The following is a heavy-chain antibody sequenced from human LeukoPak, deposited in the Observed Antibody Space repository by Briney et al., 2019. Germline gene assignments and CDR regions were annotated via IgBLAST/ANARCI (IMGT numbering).Heavy chain of an antibody. CDR3: ARARVASGYFGY. J-gene: IGHJ4*02. D-gene: IGHD3-22*01. CDR2: INHSGST. CDR1: GGSFSGYY. V-gene: IGHV4-34*01. Sequence: SETLSLTCAVYGGSFSGYYWSWIRRPPGKGLEWIGEINHSGSTNYNPSLKSRVTISVDTSKNQFSLKLSSVTAADTAVYYCARARVASGYFGYWGQGTLVTVSS.